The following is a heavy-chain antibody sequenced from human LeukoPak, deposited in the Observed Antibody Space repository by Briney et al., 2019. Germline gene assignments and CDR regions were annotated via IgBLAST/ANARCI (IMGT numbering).Heavy chain of an antibody. CDR3: ARDQGGVTMVPRASTPNWFDP. J-gene: IGHJ5*02. V-gene: IGHV1-18*01. D-gene: IGHD3-10*01. CDR2: VSAYNGNT. CDR1: GYTFTSYG. Sequence: ASVKVSCKASGYTFTSYGISWVRQAPGQGLEWMGWVSAYNGNTNYAQKLQGRVTMTTDTSTSTAYMELRSLRSDDTAVYYCARDQGGVTMVPRASTPNWFDPWGQGTLVTVSS.